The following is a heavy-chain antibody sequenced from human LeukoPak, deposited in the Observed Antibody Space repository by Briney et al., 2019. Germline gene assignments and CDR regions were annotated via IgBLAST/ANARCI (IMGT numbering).Heavy chain of an antibody. V-gene: IGHV4-31*03. J-gene: IGHJ4*02. D-gene: IGHD3-10*01. CDR3: ARDTGNLFDS. CDR2: IYYSGST. CDR1: GGSISSGGYY. Sequence: SETLSLTCTVSGGSISSGGYYWSWIRQHPGKGLEWIGYIYYSGSTYYNPSLKSRVTISVDTSKNQFSLKLSSVTAADTAVYYCARDTGNLFDSWGQGTLVTVSS.